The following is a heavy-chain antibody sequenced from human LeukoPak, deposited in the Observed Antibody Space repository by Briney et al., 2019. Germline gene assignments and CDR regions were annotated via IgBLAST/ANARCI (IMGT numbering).Heavy chain of an antibody. D-gene: IGHD2-15*01. CDR1: GFTLSSYA. Sequence: GRSLRLFCAASGFTLSSYAMHWVRQAPGKGLEWVAVISYDGSNKYYADSVKGRFTISRDNSKNTLYLQMNSLRAEDTAVYYCARDSHYCSGGSCYDDAFDIWGQGTMVTVSS. J-gene: IGHJ3*02. V-gene: IGHV3-30*04. CDR2: ISYDGSNK. CDR3: ARDSHYCSGGSCYDDAFDI.